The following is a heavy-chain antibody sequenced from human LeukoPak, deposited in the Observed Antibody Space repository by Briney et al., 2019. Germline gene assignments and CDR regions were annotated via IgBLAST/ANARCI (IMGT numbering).Heavy chain of an antibody. CDR1: GYTFTGYY. V-gene: IGHV1-18*04. J-gene: IGHJ6*02. D-gene: IGHD3-10*01. CDR3: ARLYGSGSYYGYYYYGMDV. CDR2: INPNSGNT. Sequence: ASVKVSCKASGYTFTGYYMHWVRQAPGQGLEWVGWINPNSGNTNYAQKLQGRVTMTTDTSTSTAYMELRSLRSDDTAVYYCARLYGSGSYYGYYYYGMDVWGQGTTVTVSS.